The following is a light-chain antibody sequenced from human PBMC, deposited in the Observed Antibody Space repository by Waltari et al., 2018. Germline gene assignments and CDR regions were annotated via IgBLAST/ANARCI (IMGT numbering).Light chain of an antibody. V-gene: IGLV2-11*01. Sequence: QSALTQPRSVSGSPGQSVTISCTGTSSDVGGYNYVSWFQQHPGKAPKLMIHDVSKRPSGVPDRFSGSKSGNTASLTISGLQADDETDYYCCSYADRYTWVFGGGTKLTVL. CDR2: DVS. CDR1: SSDVGGYNY. J-gene: IGLJ3*02. CDR3: CSYADRYTWV.